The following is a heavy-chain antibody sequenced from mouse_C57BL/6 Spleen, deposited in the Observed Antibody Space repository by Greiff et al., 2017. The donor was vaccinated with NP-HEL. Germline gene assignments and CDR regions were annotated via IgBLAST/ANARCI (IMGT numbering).Heavy chain of an antibody. V-gene: IGHV1-80*01. CDR2: IYPGDGDT. J-gene: IGHJ2*01. D-gene: IGHD1-1*01. CDR3: ARIGITTVVAPFFDY. Sequence: QVQLKQSGAELVKPGASVKISCKASGYAFSSYWMNWVKQRPGKGLEWIGQIYPGDGDTNYNGKFKGKATLTADKSSSTAYMQLSSLTSEDSAVYFCARIGITTVVAPFFDYWGQGTTLTVSS. CDR1: GYAFSSYW.